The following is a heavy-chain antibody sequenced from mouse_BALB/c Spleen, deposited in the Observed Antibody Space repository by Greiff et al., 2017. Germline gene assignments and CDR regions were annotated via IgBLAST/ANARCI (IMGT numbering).Heavy chain of an antibody. CDR1: GYAFSSYW. V-gene: IGHV1-80*01. CDR2: IYPGDGDT. Sequence: VMLQQSGAELVRPGSSVKISCKASGYAFSSYWMNWVKQRPGQGLEWIGQIYPGDGDTNYNGKFKGKATLTADKSSSTAYMQLSSLTSEDSAVYFCATLRSRDYAMDYWGQGTSVTVSS. J-gene: IGHJ4*01. D-gene: IGHD1-1*01. CDR3: ATLRSRDYAMDY.